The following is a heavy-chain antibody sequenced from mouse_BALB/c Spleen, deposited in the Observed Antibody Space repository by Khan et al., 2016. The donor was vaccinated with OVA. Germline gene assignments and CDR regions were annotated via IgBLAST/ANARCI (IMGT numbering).Heavy chain of an antibody. CDR1: GFSFSSYS. Sequence: EVQLVESGGGLVRPGGSLKLSCAASGFSFSSYSMSWVRQTPEKRLEWVATISSGGSYTYYPDSVKGRFTISRDNAKNTLYLHMSSLKSEDTAMYYCTRNRGYYGSNPYFDYWGQGTTLTVSS. D-gene: IGHD1-1*01. J-gene: IGHJ2*01. CDR2: ISSGGSYT. V-gene: IGHV5-6-4*01. CDR3: TRNRGYYGSNPYFDY.